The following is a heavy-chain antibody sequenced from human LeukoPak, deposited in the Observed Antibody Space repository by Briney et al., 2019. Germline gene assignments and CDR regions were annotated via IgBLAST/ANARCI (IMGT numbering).Heavy chain of an antibody. CDR2: IIPIFGTA. CDR1: GGTFSSYA. Sequence: SVKVSCKASGGTFSSYAISWVRQAPGQGLEWVGGIIPIFGTANYAQKFQGRVTITADESTSTAYMELSSLRSEDTAVYYCARGSYPFVITVTTYYFDYWGQGTLVTVSS. D-gene: IGHD4-17*01. CDR3: ARGSYPFVITVTTYYFDY. J-gene: IGHJ4*02. V-gene: IGHV1-69*13.